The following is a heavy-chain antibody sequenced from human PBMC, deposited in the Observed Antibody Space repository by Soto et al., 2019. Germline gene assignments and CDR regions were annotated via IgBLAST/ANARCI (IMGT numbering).Heavy chain of an antibody. Sequence: QITLKESGPTLVRPTQPLTLTCTFSGFSLSTSGLGVGWIRQPPGKALEWLALIYWNDDKRYSPSLKARLTITKDTSKNQVVLTMTNMDPVDTATYCCAHRPSGWYVFDYWGQGTLVTVSS. CDR2: IYWNDDK. CDR3: AHRPSGWYVFDY. CDR1: GFSLSTSGLG. V-gene: IGHV2-5*01. D-gene: IGHD6-19*01. J-gene: IGHJ4*02.